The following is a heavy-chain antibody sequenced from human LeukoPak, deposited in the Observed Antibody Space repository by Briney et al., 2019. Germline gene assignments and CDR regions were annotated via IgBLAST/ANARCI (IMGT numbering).Heavy chain of an antibody. D-gene: IGHD6-19*01. J-gene: IGHJ4*02. Sequence: SGGSLRLSCAASGLTLSRNWMNWVRQAPGKGLEWVANIKQDGSAKYYANSVKGRFTISRDDAKNSLYLEMKSLRAEDTAVYYCAGGGGWVFDFWGQGTLVTVSS. CDR3: AGGGGWVFDF. CDR2: IKQDGSAK. V-gene: IGHV3-7*04. CDR1: GLTLSRNW.